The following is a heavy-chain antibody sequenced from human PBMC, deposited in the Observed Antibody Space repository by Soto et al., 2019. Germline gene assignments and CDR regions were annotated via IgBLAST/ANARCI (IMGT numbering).Heavy chain of an antibody. V-gene: IGHV3-23*01. CDR1: GFTFSSYA. D-gene: IGHD3-10*01. J-gene: IGHJ3*02. CDR2: ISGSGGST. Sequence: GGSLRLSCAASGFTFSSYAMSWVRQAPGKGLEWVSAISGSGGSTYYADSVKGRFTISRDNSKNTLYLQMNSLRAEDTAVYYCATHRSKLLWFGTAQDAFDIWGQGTRVTVSS. CDR3: ATHRSKLLWFGTAQDAFDI.